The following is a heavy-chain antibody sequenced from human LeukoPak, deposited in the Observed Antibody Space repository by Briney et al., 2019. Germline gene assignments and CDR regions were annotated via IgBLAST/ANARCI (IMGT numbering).Heavy chain of an antibody. J-gene: IGHJ4*02. CDR2: IIWNGDRT. CDR1: GFIFDDYG. D-gene: IGHD1-26*01. Sequence: PGGSLTLSCAASGFIFDDYGMSWVRQAPGKGLEWVACIIWNGDRTGYEDSVKGRFTISRDNDKNSLYLQMNSLRAEDTALYYCASGGIYYGAAFDFWGQGSLVTVSA. CDR3: ASGGIYYGAAFDF. V-gene: IGHV3-20*04.